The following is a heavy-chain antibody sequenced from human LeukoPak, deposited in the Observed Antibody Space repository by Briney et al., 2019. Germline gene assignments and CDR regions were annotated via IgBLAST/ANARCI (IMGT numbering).Heavy chain of an antibody. V-gene: IGHV3-33*01. CDR3: ARDPAPPGSSSWYFDY. J-gene: IGHJ4*02. CDR2: IWYDGSNK. D-gene: IGHD6-13*01. CDR1: GFTFSSYG. Sequence: GGSLRLSCAASGFTFSSYGMHWVRQAPGKGLEWVAVIWYDGSNKYYADSVKGRFIISRDNSKNTLYLQMSSLRAEDTAVYYCARDPAPPGSSSWYFDYWGQGTLVAVSS.